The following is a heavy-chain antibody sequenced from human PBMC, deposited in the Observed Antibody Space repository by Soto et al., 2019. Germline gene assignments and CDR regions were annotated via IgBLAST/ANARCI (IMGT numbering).Heavy chain of an antibody. D-gene: IGHD3-3*01. V-gene: IGHV3-48*02. Sequence: EVQLVESGGGLVQPGGSLRLSCAASGFTFSSYSMNWVRQAPGKGLEWVSYISSSSSTIYYADSVKGRFTISRDNAKNSLYLQMNRLRDEDTAVYYCARDSNYDFWCGLPDYWGQGTLVTVSS. CDR1: GFTFSSYS. CDR2: ISSSSSTI. J-gene: IGHJ4*02. CDR3: ARDSNYDFWCGLPDY.